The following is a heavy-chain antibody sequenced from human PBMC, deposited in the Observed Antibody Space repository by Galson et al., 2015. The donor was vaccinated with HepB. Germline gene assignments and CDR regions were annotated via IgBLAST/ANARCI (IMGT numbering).Heavy chain of an antibody. CDR3: AKDSRYISGWYAGRGGFDY. Sequence: LSLTCSVSGVSISSNYYYWDWIRQPPGKGLEWVAILSYDGTNKYFADSVKGRFTISRDNSKNTLYLKMNSLRPEDTAVYYCAKDSRYISGWYAGRGGFDYWGQGTMVTVSS. CDR2: LSYDGTNK. J-gene: IGHJ4*02. D-gene: IGHD6-19*01. CDR1: GVSISSN. V-gene: IGHV3-30*18.